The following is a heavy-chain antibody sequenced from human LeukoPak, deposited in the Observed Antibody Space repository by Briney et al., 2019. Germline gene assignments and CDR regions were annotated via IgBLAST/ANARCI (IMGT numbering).Heavy chain of an antibody. CDR2: ISGNGGDT. V-gene: IGHV3-23*01. CDR3: VKGVGYSYGHDAFDI. D-gene: IGHD5-18*01. Sequence: PGGSLRLSCAASGFTFSSYSMSWVRQASGKGLEWVSVISGNGGDTFYADSVKGRFTISRDNSKDMLYLQMNSLRAEDMALYYCVKGVGYSYGHDAFDIWGQGTMVTVSS. J-gene: IGHJ3*02. CDR1: GFTFSSYS.